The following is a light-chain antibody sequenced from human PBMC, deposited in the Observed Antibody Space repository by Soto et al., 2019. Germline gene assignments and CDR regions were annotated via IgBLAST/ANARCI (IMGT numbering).Light chain of an antibody. V-gene: IGKV3-20*01. Sequence: VLTQSPGTLSLSPGERATLSCRASQTISSSYLAWYQQKPGQAPRLIIYGASNRATGIPDRFSGSGSGTDFTLTIRRLEPEDFAVYYCQQYDISPPLTFGGGTKVEIK. CDR3: QQYDISPPLT. CDR2: GAS. CDR1: QTISSSY. J-gene: IGKJ4*01.